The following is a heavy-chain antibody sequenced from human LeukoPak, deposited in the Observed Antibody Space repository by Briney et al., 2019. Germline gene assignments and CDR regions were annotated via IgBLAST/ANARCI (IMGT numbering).Heavy chain of an antibody. CDR2: INPDGTAA. V-gene: IGHV3-74*01. CDR3: AKGSNFAFDN. CDR1: GFSFSNFW. Sequence: GGSLRLSCAASGFSFSNFWMHWVRQAPEMGLVWVSQINPDGTAALYADSVKGRFTISRDNAKNTLYLQMNTLRADDTAVYYCAKGSNFAFDNWGQGILVTVSS. D-gene: IGHD1-1*01. J-gene: IGHJ4*02.